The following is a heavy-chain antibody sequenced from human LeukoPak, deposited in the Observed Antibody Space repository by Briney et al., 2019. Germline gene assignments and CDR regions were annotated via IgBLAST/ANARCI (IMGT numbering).Heavy chain of an antibody. CDR3: ARDMPLDY. CDR2: INPSGGST. D-gene: IGHD2-2*01. Sequence: ASVKVSCKTSGYTFTDFYLHWVRQAPGQGLEWMGIINPSGGSTSYAQKFRGRVTVTRDTSTSTVYMELSSLTSEDTAVYYCARDMPLDYWGQGTLVTVSS. J-gene: IGHJ4*02. CDR1: GYTFTDFY. V-gene: IGHV1-46*01.